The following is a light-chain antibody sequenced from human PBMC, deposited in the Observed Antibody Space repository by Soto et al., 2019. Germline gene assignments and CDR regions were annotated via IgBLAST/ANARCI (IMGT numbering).Light chain of an antibody. CDR3: QQYNSYSGT. V-gene: IGKV1-5*01. Sequence: DIQMTQSPSTLSASFGDRVNITCRASQSISSWLAWYQQKPGKAPKLLIYDASSLESGVPSRFSGSGSGTEFTLTISSLQPDDFATYYCQQYNSYSGTFGQGTKVDIK. CDR1: QSISSW. CDR2: DAS. J-gene: IGKJ1*01.